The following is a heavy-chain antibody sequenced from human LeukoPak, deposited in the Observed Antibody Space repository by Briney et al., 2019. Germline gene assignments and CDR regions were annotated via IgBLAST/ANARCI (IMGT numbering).Heavy chain of an antibody. J-gene: IGHJ4*02. Sequence: ASETLSLTCTVSGGSISSSSYYWVWIRQPPGKGLEWIGSIYYSGSTYYNPSLKSRVTISVDTSKNQFSLKLSSVTAADTAVYYCARLQSSGLVWSVYWGQGTLITVSS. CDR3: ARLQSSGLVWSVY. V-gene: IGHV4-39*01. CDR1: GGSISSSSYY. D-gene: IGHD2-21*01. CDR2: IYYSGST.